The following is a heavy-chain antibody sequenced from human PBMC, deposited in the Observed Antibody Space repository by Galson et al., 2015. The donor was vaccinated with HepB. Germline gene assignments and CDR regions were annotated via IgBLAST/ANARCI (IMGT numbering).Heavy chain of an antibody. D-gene: IGHD4/OR15-4a*01. J-gene: IGHJ6*02. CDR1: GGTFSSYA. CDR3: ARRGLSSYYYGMDV. V-gene: IGHV1-18*01. CDR2: ISAYNGNT. Sequence: SVKVSCKASGGTFSSYAISWVRQAPGQGLEWMGWISAYNGNTNYAQKLQGRVTMTTDTSTSTAYMELRSLRSDDTAVFYCARRGLSSYYYGMDVWGQGTTVTVSS.